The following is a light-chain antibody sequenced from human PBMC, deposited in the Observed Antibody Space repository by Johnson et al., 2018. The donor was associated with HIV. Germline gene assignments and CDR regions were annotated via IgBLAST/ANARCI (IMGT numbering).Light chain of an antibody. CDR1: SSNIGNNY. CDR3: GTWDTSLSPGGV. V-gene: IGLV1-51*02. Sequence: LTQPPSVSAAPGQKVTISCSGSSSNIGNNYVSWYQQLPGTAPKLLIYENDKRPSGIPDRFSGSKSGTSATLGITGLQTGDEADYYCGTWDTSLSPGGVFGTGTKVSVL. J-gene: IGLJ1*01. CDR2: END.